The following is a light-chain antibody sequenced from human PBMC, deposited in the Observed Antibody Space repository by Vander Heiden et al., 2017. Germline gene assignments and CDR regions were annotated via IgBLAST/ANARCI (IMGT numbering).Light chain of an antibody. CDR3: AAWEDSLKAML. CDR2: NDD. V-gene: IGLV1-36*01. J-gene: IGLJ2*01. Sequence: QSVLTQPPSVSGAPRQRFTISCSGSSSNIGNNAVSWYHQVPGKAPKLLIYNDDRLPSGISDRFAGSKSGTSASLAINGLQSEDEGSFLCAAWEDSLKAMLFGGGTKLRVL. CDR1: SSNIGNNA.